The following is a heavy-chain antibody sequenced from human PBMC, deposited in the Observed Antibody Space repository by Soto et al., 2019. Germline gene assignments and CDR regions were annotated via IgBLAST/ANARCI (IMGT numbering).Heavy chain of an antibody. CDR3: AKHLVTIFGVVITPAYYYYYMDV. CDR1: GFTFSSHW. CDR2: INSDGSST. D-gene: IGHD3-3*01. J-gene: IGHJ6*03. V-gene: IGHV3-74*01. Sequence: PGGSLRLSCAASGFTFSSHWMHWVRQAPGKGLVWVSRINSDGSSTSYADSVKGRFTISRDNAKNTLYLQMNSLRAEDTAVYYCAKHLVTIFGVVITPAYYYYYMDVWGKGTTVTVSS.